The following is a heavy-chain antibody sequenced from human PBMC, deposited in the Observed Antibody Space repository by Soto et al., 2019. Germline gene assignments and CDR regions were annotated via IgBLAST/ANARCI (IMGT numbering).Heavy chain of an antibody. CDR2: ISYDGSNK. CDR3: ARGDVLRYFDWSNDNWFDP. Sequence: VGSLRLSCAASGFTFSSYAMHWVRQAPGKGLEWVAVISYDGSNKYYADSVKGRFTISRDNSKNTLYLQMNSLRAEDTAVYYCARGDVLRYFDWSNDNWFDPWGQGTLVTVSS. D-gene: IGHD3-9*01. V-gene: IGHV3-30-3*01. J-gene: IGHJ5*02. CDR1: GFTFSSYA.